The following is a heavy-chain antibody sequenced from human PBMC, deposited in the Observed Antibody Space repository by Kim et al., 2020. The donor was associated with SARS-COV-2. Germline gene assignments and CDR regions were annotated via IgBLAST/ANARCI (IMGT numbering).Heavy chain of an antibody. CDR3: ARAGSSGYYYNYYYYGMDV. CDR2: ISSSSSTI. J-gene: IGHJ6*02. V-gene: IGHV3-48*02. CDR1: GFTFSSYS. D-gene: IGHD3-22*01. Sequence: GGSLRLSCAASGFTFSSYSMNWVRQAPGKGLEWVSYISSSSSTIYYADSVKGRFTISRDNAKNSLYLQMNSLRDEDTAVYYCARAGSSGYYYNYYYYGMDVWGQGTTVTVSS.